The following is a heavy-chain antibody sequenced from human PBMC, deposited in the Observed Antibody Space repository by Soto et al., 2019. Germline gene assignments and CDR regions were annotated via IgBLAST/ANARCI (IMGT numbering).Heavy chain of an antibody. Sequence: EVQLVESGGDVVQPGKSLKLSCIASGFNLSGSTIHWVRQASGKGLEWLGRMRGKTNNYAAAYGVSVKGRISFSRDDSPNTAYLQINGLKTEDTAVYYFTRAAGHFGVPPNGGVYYSYYIDVWGKGTTVTVSS. V-gene: IGHV3-73*01. J-gene: IGHJ6*03. CDR3: TRAAGHFGVPPNGGVYYSYYIDV. CDR2: MRGKTNNYAA. D-gene: IGHD3-3*01. CDR1: GFNLSGST.